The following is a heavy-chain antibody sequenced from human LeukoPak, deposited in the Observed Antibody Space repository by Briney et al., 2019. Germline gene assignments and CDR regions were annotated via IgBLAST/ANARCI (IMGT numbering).Heavy chain of an antibody. V-gene: IGHV3-23*01. CDR3: AKRDYGDNVGAFDI. CDR2: ISGSGGST. J-gene: IGHJ3*02. D-gene: IGHD4-17*01. CDR1: GFTLRSYD. Sequence: GGSLRLSCAASGFTLRSYDMSWARQAPGEGLERVSAISGSGGSTYYADSVKGRFTISRDNSKNTLYLQMNSLRAEDTAVDYCAKRDYGDNVGAFDIWGQGTMVTVSP.